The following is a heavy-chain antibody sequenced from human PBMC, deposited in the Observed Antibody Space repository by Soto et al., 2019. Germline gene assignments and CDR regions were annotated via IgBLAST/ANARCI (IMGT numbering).Heavy chain of an antibody. CDR1: GGSISSGGYY. Sequence: SETLSLTCTVSGGSISSGGYYWSWIRQHPGKGLEWIGYIYYSGSTCYNPSLKSRVIISVDTSKNQFSLKLSSVTAADTAVYYCARDIVRGDYYYGMDVWGQGTTVTVSS. CDR2: IYYSGST. CDR3: ARDIVRGDYYYGMDV. V-gene: IGHV4-31*02. J-gene: IGHJ6*02. D-gene: IGHD3-10*01.